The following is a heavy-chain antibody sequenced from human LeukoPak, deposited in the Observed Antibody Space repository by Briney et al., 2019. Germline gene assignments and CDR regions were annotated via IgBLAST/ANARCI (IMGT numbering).Heavy chain of an antibody. V-gene: IGHV4-34*01. D-gene: IGHD2-2*01. CDR2: INHSGST. CDR3: ARGPEDIVVVPFDY. J-gene: IGHJ4*02. Sequence: SETLSVTCAVYGGSFSGYYWSWIRQPPGKGLEWIGEINHSGSTNYNPSLKSRVTISVDTSKNQFSLKLTSVTAADTAVYYCARGPEDIVVVPFDYWGQGTLVTVSS. CDR1: GGSFSGYY.